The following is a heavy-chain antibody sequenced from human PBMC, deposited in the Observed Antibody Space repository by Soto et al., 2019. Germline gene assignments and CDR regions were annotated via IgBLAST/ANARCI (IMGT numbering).Heavy chain of an antibody. Sequence: PGGSLRLSCVTSGFTMINYVMNWGRQAPGKGLEWISAITRTSGTTYYADSVKGRSTVSRDNSKNTLFLQLSNLRADDTATYYCATSSRDRITVFGEVMNPPFVNWFDRWGQGTLVTVSS. CDR2: ITRTSGTT. CDR3: ATSSRDRITVFGEVMNPPFVNWFDR. CDR1: GFTMINYV. J-gene: IGHJ5*02. D-gene: IGHD3-3*01. V-gene: IGHV3-23*01.